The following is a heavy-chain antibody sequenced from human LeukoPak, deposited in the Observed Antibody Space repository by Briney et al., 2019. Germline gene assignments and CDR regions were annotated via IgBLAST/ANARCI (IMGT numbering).Heavy chain of an antibody. J-gene: IGHJ4*02. CDR1: GFTFSDYA. CDR2: ISDEGHQK. D-gene: IGHD3-3*01. Sequence: PGGSLRLSCAASGFTFSDYAMHWVRQGPGKGLEWVAVISDEGHQKYYGDSVKGRFTISRDNPKNTLYLQMNSLRDDDTAVYYCARVFLERLTSFDNWGQGTLVTVSP. V-gene: IGHV3-30-3*01. CDR3: ARVFLERLTSFDN.